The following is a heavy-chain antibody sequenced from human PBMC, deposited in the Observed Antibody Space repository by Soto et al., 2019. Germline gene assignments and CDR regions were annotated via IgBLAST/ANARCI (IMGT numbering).Heavy chain of an antibody. D-gene: IGHD4-17*01. Sequence: QITLKESGPTLVKPTQTLTLTCTFSGFSLSTSGVGVGWIRQPPGKALEWLALIYWDDDKRYSPSLKSRLTNTKDTSKNQVVLTMTNMDPVDTATYYCAHAVDYGGNSPFDYWGQGTLVTVSS. J-gene: IGHJ4*02. CDR3: AHAVDYGGNSPFDY. V-gene: IGHV2-5*02. CDR2: IYWDDDK. CDR1: GFSLSTSGVG.